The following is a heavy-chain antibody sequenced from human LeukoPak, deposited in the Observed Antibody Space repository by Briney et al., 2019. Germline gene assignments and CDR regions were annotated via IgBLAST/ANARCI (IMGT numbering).Heavy chain of an antibody. V-gene: IGHV3-30*03. J-gene: IGHJ6*04. CDR2: ISYDGSNK. CDR1: GFTFSSYG. CDR3: ARCRLPSGSQSFYYYYGMDV. Sequence: GGSLRLSCAASGFTFSSYGMHWVRQAPGKGLEWVAVISYDGSNKYYADSVKGRFTISRDNSKNTLYLQMNSLRAEDTAVYYCARCRLPSGSQSFYYYYGMDVWGKGTTVTVSS. D-gene: IGHD3-10*01.